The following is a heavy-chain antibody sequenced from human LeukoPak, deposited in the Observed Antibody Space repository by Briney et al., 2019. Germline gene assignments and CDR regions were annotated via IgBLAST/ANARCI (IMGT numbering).Heavy chain of an antibody. CDR3: ARDSSGFDF. Sequence: GGSLRLSCAASGFTFSSYNMNWVRQAPGKGLEWVANIKTDGSEKYYVDSVKGRFTISRDNSKNTLYLQMNSLRAEDTAVYYCARDSSGFDFWGQGTLVTVSS. D-gene: IGHD2-15*01. CDR2: IKTDGSEK. CDR1: GFTFSSYN. J-gene: IGHJ4*02. V-gene: IGHV3-7*01.